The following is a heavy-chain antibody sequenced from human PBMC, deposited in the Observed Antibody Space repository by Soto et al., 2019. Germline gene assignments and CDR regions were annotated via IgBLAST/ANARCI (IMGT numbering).Heavy chain of an antibody. CDR1: GFIFNTHW. Sequence: PGGSLRLSCAASGFIFNTHWMSWVRQAPEKGLEWVAHTKPDGSEKYYVDSAKSRFTISRDNTRNSLYLQMNSLRADDTALYYCVAWGTSTSNPWGQGTLVTVSS. J-gene: IGHJ5*02. CDR3: VAWGTSTSNP. D-gene: IGHD3-16*01. CDR2: TKPDGSEK. V-gene: IGHV3-7*01.